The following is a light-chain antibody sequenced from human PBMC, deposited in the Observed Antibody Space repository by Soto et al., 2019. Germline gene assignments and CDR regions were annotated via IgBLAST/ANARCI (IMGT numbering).Light chain of an antibody. J-gene: IGKJ1*01. V-gene: IGKV3-11*01. CDR3: RQSSNWTPT. CDR2: DSS. CDR1: QSVISY. Sequence: EILLTQSRATLCCAAGERATLSCRASQSVISYLACYQQKPGQAPRLLIHDSSNRSTRIPAMFSGRASGTKLIITIGALDPENLAVYYCRQSSNWTPTFGQGPRWIS.